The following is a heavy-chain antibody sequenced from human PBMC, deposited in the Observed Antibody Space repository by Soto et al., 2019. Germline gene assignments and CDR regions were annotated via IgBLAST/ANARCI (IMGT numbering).Heavy chain of an antibody. D-gene: IGHD3-9*01. Sequence: GGSLRLSCAASGFTVSSNYMSWVRQAPGKGLEWVSVIYSGGSTYYADSVKGRFTISRDNSKNTLYLQMNSLRAEDTAVYYCAREIEGPYYDILTGPRNYFDYWGQGTXVTVSS. CDR2: IYSGGST. CDR3: AREIEGPYYDILTGPRNYFDY. V-gene: IGHV3-66*01. J-gene: IGHJ4*02. CDR1: GFTVSSNY.